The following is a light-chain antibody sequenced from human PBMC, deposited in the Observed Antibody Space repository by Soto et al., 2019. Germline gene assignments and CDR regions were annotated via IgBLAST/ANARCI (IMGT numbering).Light chain of an antibody. CDR1: QSVGNN. J-gene: IGKJ5*01. CDR3: QYRSDWPS. CDR2: DAS. Sequence: EIVLTQSPATLSLSPGERVTLSCRASQSVGNNLAWYQQKPGQTPRILMYDASSRATGIAARFSGSGYGTDFTLTISSLEPEDFAVYYCQYRSDWPSFGQGTRLEIK. V-gene: IGKV3-11*01.